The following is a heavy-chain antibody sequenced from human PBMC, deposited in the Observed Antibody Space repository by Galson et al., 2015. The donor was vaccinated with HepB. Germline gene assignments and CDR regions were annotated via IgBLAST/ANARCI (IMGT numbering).Heavy chain of an antibody. Sequence: LRLSCAASGFTFSSYAMHWVRQAPGKGLEWVAVISYDGSNKYYADSVKGRFTISRDNSKNTLYLQMNSLRAEDTAVYYCARDCKDDSSSWYSRVAFDIWGQGTMVTVSS. CDR1: GFTFSSYA. V-gene: IGHV3-30*04. CDR3: ARDCKDDSSSWYSRVAFDI. D-gene: IGHD6-13*01. CDR2: ISYDGSNK. J-gene: IGHJ3*02.